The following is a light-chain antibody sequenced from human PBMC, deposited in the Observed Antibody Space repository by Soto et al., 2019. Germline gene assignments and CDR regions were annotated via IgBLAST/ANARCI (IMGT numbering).Light chain of an antibody. CDR3: QQYDNRPPLT. J-gene: IGKJ4*01. V-gene: IGKV1-33*01. Sequence: DIQMTQSPSSLSASVGDRVTITCQASQDISNYVNWYQQKPGKAPKLLIYDASNLETGGPSRVSGSGSGTELTVTSSSLQPEDSATYYCQQYDNRPPLTCGGGTKVEIK. CDR2: DAS. CDR1: QDISNY.